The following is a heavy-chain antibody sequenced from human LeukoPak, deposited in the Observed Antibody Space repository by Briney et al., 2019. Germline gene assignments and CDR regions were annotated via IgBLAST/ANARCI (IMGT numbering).Heavy chain of an antibody. CDR2: ISSSGSTI. CDR3: AREQLMTTVTTGALGFDY. CDR1: GFTFSDYY. Sequence: GGSLRLSCAGSGFTFSDYYMSWIRQAPGKGLEWVSYISSSGSTIYYADSVKGRFTISGDNAENSLYLQMNSLRAEDTAVYYCAREQLMTTVTTGALGFDYWGQGTLVTVSS. J-gene: IGHJ4*02. V-gene: IGHV3-11*04. D-gene: IGHD4-17*01.